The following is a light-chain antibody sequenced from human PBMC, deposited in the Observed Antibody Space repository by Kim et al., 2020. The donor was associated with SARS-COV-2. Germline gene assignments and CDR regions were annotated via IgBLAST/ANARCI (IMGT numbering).Light chain of an antibody. J-gene: IGLJ1*01. CDR2: GNS. CDR3: QSYDSSLSGL. Sequence: GQRVTISCTGSSSNIGADYDVHWYQQLPGTAPKLLIYGNSNRPSGVPDRFSGSKSGTSASLAITGLQAEDEADYYCQSYDSSLSGLFGTGTKVTVL. V-gene: IGLV1-40*01. CDR1: SSNIGADYD.